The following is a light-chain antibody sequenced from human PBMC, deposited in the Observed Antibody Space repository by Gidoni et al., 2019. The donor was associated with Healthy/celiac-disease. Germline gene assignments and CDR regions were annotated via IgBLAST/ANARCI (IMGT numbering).Light chain of an antibody. V-gene: IGKV1-39*01. J-gene: IGKJ2*01. CDR2: AAS. CDR1: QSISSY. CDR3: QQSYSTLRT. Sequence: DSQMTQSPSSLSASVGDRVTITCRASQSISSYLNWYQQKPGKAPKLLSYAASSLQSGVPSRFSGSGSGTDFTLTISSLQPEDFATYYCQQSYSTLRTFGQGTKLEIK.